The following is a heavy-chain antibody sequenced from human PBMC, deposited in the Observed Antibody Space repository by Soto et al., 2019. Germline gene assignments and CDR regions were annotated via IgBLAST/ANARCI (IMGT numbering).Heavy chain of an antibody. Sequence: QVPFVQSGAEAMKPGGSVKVSCKASGYTFTGYGLHWMRQAPGLGLEWVGWINAGNGDTKISEKFQGRVTIIRDTSATTAYMELSSLTSDDTAVYYCARAGGYHNWFESWGPGTLVTVSS. CDR1: GYTFTGYG. D-gene: IGHD6-19*01. J-gene: IGHJ5*01. V-gene: IGHV1-3*01. CDR3: ARAGGYHNWFES. CDR2: INAGNGDT.